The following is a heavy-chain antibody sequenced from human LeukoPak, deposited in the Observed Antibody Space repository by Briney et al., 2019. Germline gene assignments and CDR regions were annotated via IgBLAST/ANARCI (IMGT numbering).Heavy chain of an antibody. CDR2: IYTSGST. Sequence: SETLSLTCTVSGGSISSGSYYWSWIRQPAGKGLEWIGRIYTSGSTNYNPSLKSRVTISVDTSKNQFSLKLSSVTAADTAVYYCARTVVGATLPFDYWGQGTLVTVSS. V-gene: IGHV4-61*02. CDR1: GGSISSGSYY. D-gene: IGHD1-26*01. J-gene: IGHJ4*02. CDR3: ARTVVGATLPFDY.